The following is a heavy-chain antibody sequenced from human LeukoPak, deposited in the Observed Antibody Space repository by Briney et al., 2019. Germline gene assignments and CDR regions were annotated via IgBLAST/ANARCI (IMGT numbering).Heavy chain of an antibody. CDR3: ARVGPSDSCCGWFDP. J-gene: IGHJ5*02. CDR1: GDSINSGNYY. V-gene: IGHV4-31*03. CDR2: IHYTGAA. D-gene: IGHD3-3*01. Sequence: SETLSLTCTVSGDSINSGNYYWGWFRQLPGEGLEWIGNIHYTGAAYHNPSLRSRAIIPVDSSNNRFSLELTSVTAADTAFYYCARVGPSDSCCGWFDPWGQGTLVTVSS.